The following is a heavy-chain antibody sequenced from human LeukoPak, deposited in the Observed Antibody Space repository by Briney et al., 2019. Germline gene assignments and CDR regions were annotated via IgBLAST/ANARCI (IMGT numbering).Heavy chain of an antibody. CDR3: ARDLAWGAFDY. CDR1: GFTFSNYA. V-gene: IGHV3-23*01. D-gene: IGHD7-27*01. Sequence: PGGSLRLSCAASGFTFSNYAMSWVRQAPGKGLEWVSAISGSGGSTYYADSVKGRFTISRDDSKNTLSLQMNSLRVEDTAVYHCARDLAWGAFDYWGQGTLVTVSS. CDR2: ISGSGGST. J-gene: IGHJ4*02.